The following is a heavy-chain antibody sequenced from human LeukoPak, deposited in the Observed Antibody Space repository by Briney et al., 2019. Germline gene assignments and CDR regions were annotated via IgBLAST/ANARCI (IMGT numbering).Heavy chain of an antibody. V-gene: IGHV1-8*01. CDR1: GYTFTSYD. CDR2: MNPNSGNT. D-gene: IGHD1-26*01. CDR3: ARGRVVGAPKYHYYYMDV. Sequence: ASVTVSYKASGYTFTSYDINWVRQATGQGLEWMGWMNPNSGNTGYAQKFQGRVTMTRNTSISTAYMELSSLRSEDTAVYCCARGRVVGAPKYHYYYMDVWGKGTTVTVSS. J-gene: IGHJ6*03.